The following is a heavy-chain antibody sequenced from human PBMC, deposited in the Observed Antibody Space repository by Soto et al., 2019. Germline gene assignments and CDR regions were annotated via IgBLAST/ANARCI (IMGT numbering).Heavy chain of an antibody. V-gene: IGHV2-5*01. D-gene: IGHD1-26*01. J-gene: IGHJ3*02. CDR1: GFSLSTRAVG. CDR2: IYWNDDK. CDR3: AHRHELGSFDI. Sequence: QITLKESGPTLVKPTQTLTLTCTFSGFSLSTRAVGVGWIRQPPGKALEWLALIYWNDDKRYSQSLKNRLTITKDTSKNHGVLTMTNMDPVDTATYYCAHRHELGSFDIWGQGTKVTVSS.